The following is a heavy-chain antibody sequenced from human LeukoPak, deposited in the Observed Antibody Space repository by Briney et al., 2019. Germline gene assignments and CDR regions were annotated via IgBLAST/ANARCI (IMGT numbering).Heavy chain of an antibody. V-gene: IGHV5-51*01. Sequence: GESLKISCKASGYSFTDYWIGWVRQMPGKGLEWMAIICPGDSESRYTYSPSFQGQVTISADKSISTAYLQWSSLKASDTAMYYCARSTSGSFDSWGQGTPVTVSS. CDR3: ARSTSGSFDS. CDR1: GYSFTDYW. D-gene: IGHD3-10*01. J-gene: IGHJ4*02. CDR2: ICPGDSES.